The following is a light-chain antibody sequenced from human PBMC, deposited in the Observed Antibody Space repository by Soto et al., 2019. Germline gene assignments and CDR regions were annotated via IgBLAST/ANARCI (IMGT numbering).Light chain of an antibody. CDR2: DVS. J-gene: IGLJ2*01. V-gene: IGLV2-14*01. CDR1: SSDVGGYNY. CDR3: SSYTSSSLVV. Sequence: QSVLTQPASVSGSPGQSITISCTGTSSDVGGYNYVSWYQQHPGKAPKLMIYDVSNRPSGVSNRFSGSKSGNTASLTISGLQAEDEADYYCSSYTSSSLVVFGRGTKLTVL.